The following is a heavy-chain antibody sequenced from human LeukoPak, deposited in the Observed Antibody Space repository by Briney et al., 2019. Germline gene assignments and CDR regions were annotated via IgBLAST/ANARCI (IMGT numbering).Heavy chain of an antibody. Sequence: SETLSLTCAVYGGSFSGYYWSWIRQPLGKGLEWIGEINHSGSTNYNPSLKSRVTISVDTSKNQFSLKLSSVTAADTAVYYCARGYMVRGQRFDPWGQGTLVTVSS. CDR2: INHSGST. CDR1: GGSFSGYY. V-gene: IGHV4-34*01. CDR3: ARGYMVRGQRFDP. D-gene: IGHD3-10*01. J-gene: IGHJ5*02.